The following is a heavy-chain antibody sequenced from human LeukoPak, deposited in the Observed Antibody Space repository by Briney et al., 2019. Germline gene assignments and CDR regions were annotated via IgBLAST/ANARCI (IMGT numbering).Heavy chain of an antibody. Sequence: ASVKVSCKASGYTFTSYGISWVRQAPGQWLEWMGWISTYNGNTNYAQKLQGRVTITTDTSTSTAYMELRSLRSDDTAVYYCAREVPEFDLWGRGTLVIVSS. CDR1: GYTFTSYG. CDR2: ISTYNGNT. J-gene: IGHJ2*01. CDR3: AREVPEFDL. D-gene: IGHD2-2*01. V-gene: IGHV1-18*01.